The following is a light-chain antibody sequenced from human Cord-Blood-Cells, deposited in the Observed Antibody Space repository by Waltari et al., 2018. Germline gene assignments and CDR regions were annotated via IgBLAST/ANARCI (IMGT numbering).Light chain of an antibody. Sequence: SALPQPASGSASPGPPITLPCTATSSEVGGFTQVSRYPPHPGNAPQHMIYEVINRPSVVSNRFSGSKSGNTASLTISGLQAEDEADYYCSSYTSSSTLVFGGVTKLTVL. J-gene: IGLJ2*01. V-gene: IGLV2-14*01. CDR3: SSYTSSSTLV. CDR2: EVI. CDR1: SSEVGGFTQ.